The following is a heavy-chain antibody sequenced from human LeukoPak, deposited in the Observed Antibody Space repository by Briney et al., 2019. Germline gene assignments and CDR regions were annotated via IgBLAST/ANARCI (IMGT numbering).Heavy chain of an antibody. D-gene: IGHD3-22*01. Sequence: PGGSLRLSCAASGFTFSSYAMGWVRQAPGKGLEWVSGISGSGDNTYYADSVKGRFTISRDNSKNTLYVQVNSLGTGDTAAYYCAKGSYYDSSGSFYFDYWGQGTLVTVSS. V-gene: IGHV3-23*01. CDR1: GFTFSSYA. CDR2: ISGSGDNT. CDR3: AKGSYYDSSGSFYFDY. J-gene: IGHJ4*02.